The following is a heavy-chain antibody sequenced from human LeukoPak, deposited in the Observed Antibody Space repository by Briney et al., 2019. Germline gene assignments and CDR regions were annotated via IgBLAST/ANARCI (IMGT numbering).Heavy chain of an antibody. J-gene: IGHJ3*02. D-gene: IGHD3-22*01. V-gene: IGHV4-59*12. CDR1: GFTFISYW. CDR2: IFYSGST. Sequence: PGGSLRLSCAASGFTFISYWMSWVRQPPGKALEWIGNIFYSGSTYYSPSLKSRVTISLDTSRNQFSLKPNSVTAADTAVYYCAKSNGYGLIDIWGQGTMVTVSS. CDR3: AKSNGYGLIDI.